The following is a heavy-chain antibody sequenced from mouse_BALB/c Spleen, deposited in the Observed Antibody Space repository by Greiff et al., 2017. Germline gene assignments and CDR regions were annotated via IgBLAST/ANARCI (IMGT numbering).Heavy chain of an antibody. J-gene: IGHJ4*01. D-gene: IGHD2-1*01. V-gene: IGHV5-9-4*01. CDR3: ARGGNPSYYAMDY. CDR1: GFTFSSYA. CDR2: ISSGGSYT. Sequence: EVQVVESGGGLVKPGGSLKLSCAASGFTFSSYAMSWVRQSPEKRLEWVAEISSGGSYTYYPDTVTGRFTISRDNAKNTLYLEMSSLRSEDTAMYYCARGGNPSYYAMDYWGQGTSVTVSS.